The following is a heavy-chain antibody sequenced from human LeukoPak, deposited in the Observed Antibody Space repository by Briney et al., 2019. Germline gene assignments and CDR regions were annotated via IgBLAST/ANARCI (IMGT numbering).Heavy chain of an antibody. J-gene: IGHJ4*02. CDR3: ARRHKRGAYSYGVDY. CDR2: IYPGDSDT. CDR1: GYSFTNYW. V-gene: IGHV5-51*01. D-gene: IGHD5-18*01. Sequence: GESLKISCKGSGYSFTNYWIAWVRQMPGKGQEWMGIIYPGDSDTRYSPSFQGQVTISADKSISTAYLQWNSLKASDTAMYYCARRHKRGAYSYGVDYWGQGTLVTVSS.